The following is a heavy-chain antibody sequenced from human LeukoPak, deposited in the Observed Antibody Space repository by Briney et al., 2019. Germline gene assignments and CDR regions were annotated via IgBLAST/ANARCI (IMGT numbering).Heavy chain of an antibody. V-gene: IGHV3-30*04. CDR1: GFTFSTYA. J-gene: IGHJ4*02. Sequence: PGGSLRLSCATSGFTFSTYAMHWVRQAPGKGLERVAVISFDGTDKYYADSVKGRFTISRDSSKNTLYLQMNSLRAEDSAVYYCARQDDKYGGDYWGQGTLVTVSS. D-gene: IGHD3-22*01. CDR3: ARQDDKYGGDY. CDR2: ISFDGTDK.